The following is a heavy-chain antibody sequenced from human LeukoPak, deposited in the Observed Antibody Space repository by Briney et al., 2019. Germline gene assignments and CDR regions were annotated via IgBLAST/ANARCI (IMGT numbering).Heavy chain of an antibody. V-gene: IGHV3-48*03. CDR2: ISRSASTI. Sequence: GGSLRLSCAASGFTFSSYEMNWVRQAPGKGLEWVSYISRSASTIYYADSVKGRFTISRDNAKNSLYLQMNSLRAEDTAVYYCAREYDYSNQTGYWGQGTLVTVSS. CDR3: AREYDYSNQTGY. J-gene: IGHJ4*02. CDR1: GFTFSSYE. D-gene: IGHD4-11*01.